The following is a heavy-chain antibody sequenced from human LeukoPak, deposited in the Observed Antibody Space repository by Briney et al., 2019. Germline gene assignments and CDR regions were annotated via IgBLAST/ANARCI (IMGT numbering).Heavy chain of an antibody. J-gene: IGHJ4*02. CDR1: GYTLTELS. CDR3: ATGGILGSGPIFDY. D-gene: IGHD2-21*01. V-gene: IGHV1-24*01. Sequence: GASVKVSCKVSGYTLTELSMHWVRQAPGKGLEWMGGFDPEDGETIYAQKFQGRVTMTEDTSTDTAYMELSSLRSEDTAVYYCATGGILGSGPIFDYWGQGTLVTVSS. CDR2: FDPEDGET.